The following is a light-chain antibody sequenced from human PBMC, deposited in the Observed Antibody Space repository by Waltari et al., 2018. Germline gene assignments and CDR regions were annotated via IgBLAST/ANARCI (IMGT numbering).Light chain of an antibody. J-gene: IGKJ4*01. V-gene: IGKV1-39*01. CDR3: QHSYSPLT. CDR2: AAS. CDR1: QSISTY. Sequence: DIQMTQSPSSLSASVRDRVTITCRASQSISTYLNWYQQKPGKAPNLLIYAASSLQSGVPSRFSGSGSGTDFTLTISSLQPEDFATYYCQHSYSPLTFGGGTKVGSK.